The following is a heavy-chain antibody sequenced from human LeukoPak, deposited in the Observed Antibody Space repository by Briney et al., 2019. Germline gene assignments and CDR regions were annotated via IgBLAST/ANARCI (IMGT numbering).Heavy chain of an antibody. CDR2: MNPNSGNT. V-gene: IGHV1-8*01. D-gene: IGHD6-19*01. CDR1: GYTFTSYD. Sequence: ASVKVSCKASGYTFTSYDINWVRQATGQGLEWMGWMNPNSGNTGYAQKFQGRVTMTRNTSISTAYMELSRLRSDDTAVYYCARDLIIAVAGTFEYWGQGTLVTVSS. CDR3: ARDLIIAVAGTFEY. J-gene: IGHJ4*02.